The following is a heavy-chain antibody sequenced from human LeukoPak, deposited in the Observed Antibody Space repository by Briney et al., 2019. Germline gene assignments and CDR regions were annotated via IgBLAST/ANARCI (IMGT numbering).Heavy chain of an antibody. J-gene: IGHJ4*02. V-gene: IGHV3-48*01. Sequence: GGSLRLSCTASGFTFSDYAMNWVRQAPGKGLEWVSHISHSGSTIYYSDSVKGRFTISRDNAENSLYLQMNSLRAEDTAVYYCARDAYDSSGYYYGAPDYWGQGTLVTVSS. CDR2: ISHSGSTI. CDR1: GFTFSDYA. D-gene: IGHD3-22*01. CDR3: ARDAYDSSGYYYGAPDY.